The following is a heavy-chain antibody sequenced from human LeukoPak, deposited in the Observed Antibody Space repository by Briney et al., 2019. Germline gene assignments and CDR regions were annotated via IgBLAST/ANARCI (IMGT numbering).Heavy chain of an antibody. Sequence: GGSLRLSCVGSGFAFESFTMTWVRQAPGKGLEWVSLISATSSDVNYAESVRGRFTISRDNAKNSLFLLMDSLRVEDTAIYYCAKGLFSAYDKYLDYWGQGTLVTVSS. J-gene: IGHJ4*02. CDR2: ISATSSDV. CDR3: AKGLFSAYDKYLDY. CDR1: GFAFESFT. V-gene: IGHV3-21*04. D-gene: IGHD5-12*01.